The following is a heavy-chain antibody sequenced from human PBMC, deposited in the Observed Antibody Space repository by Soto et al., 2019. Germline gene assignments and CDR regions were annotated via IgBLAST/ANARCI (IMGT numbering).Heavy chain of an antibody. CDR3: ARTYYYDSSGPYDAFDI. D-gene: IGHD3-22*01. CDR2: IIPIFGTA. CDR1: GGTFSSYA. J-gene: IGHJ3*02. V-gene: IGHV1-69*13. Sequence: SVKFSCKASGGTFSSYAISWVRRAPGQGLEWMGGIIPIFGTANYAQKFQGRVTITADESTSTAYMELSSLRSEDTAVYYCARTYYYDSSGPYDAFDIWGQGTMVTVSS.